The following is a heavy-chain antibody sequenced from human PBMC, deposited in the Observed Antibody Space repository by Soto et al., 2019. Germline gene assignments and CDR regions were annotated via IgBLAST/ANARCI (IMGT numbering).Heavy chain of an antibody. D-gene: IGHD2-15*01. J-gene: IGHJ4*02. CDR3: ARVYCSGGGGYGIDY. CDR1: GYTFTSYY. Sequence: QVQLVQSGAEVKKPGASVKVSCKASGYTFTSYYMHWVRQAPGQGLEWMGIINPSGVTSYAQKFPGRVTMTRDTSTSTVYMELSSLRSEDTAVYYCARVYCSGGGGYGIDYWGQGTLVTVSS. V-gene: IGHV1-46*01. CDR2: INPSGVT.